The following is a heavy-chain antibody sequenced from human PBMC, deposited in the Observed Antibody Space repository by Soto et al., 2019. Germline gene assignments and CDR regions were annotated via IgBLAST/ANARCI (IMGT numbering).Heavy chain of an antibody. J-gene: IGHJ5*02. V-gene: IGHV3-21*01. Sequence: EVQLVESGGGLVKPGGSLRLSCAASGFTFSSYSMNWVRQAPGKGLEWVSSISSSSSYIYYADSVKGRFTISRDNAKNSLYLQMNSLRAEDTAVHYCARGLYYYDSSGYYSPWGQGTLVTVSS. CDR2: ISSSSSYI. CDR1: GFTFSSYS. CDR3: ARGLYYYDSSGYYSP. D-gene: IGHD3-22*01.